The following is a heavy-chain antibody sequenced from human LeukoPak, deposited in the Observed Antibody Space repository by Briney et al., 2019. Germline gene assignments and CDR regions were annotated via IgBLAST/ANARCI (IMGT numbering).Heavy chain of an antibody. D-gene: IGHD6-13*01. CDR1: GGSISSYY. V-gene: IGHV4-59*08. Sequence: SETLSLTCTVSGGSISSYYWSWIRQPPGKGLEWIGYIYYSGSTNYNPPLKSRVTISVDTSKNQFSLKLSSVTAADTAVYYCARMEYSSSWYWFDPWGQGTLVTVSS. CDR3: ARMEYSSSWYWFDP. J-gene: IGHJ5*02. CDR2: IYYSGST.